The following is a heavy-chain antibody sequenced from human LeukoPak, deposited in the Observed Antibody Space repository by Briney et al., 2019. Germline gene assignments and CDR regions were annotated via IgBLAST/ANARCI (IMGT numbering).Heavy chain of an antibody. CDR3: AREKVPENNYYYGMDV. D-gene: IGHD2-2*01. Sequence: SETLSLTCTVSGVSISSGDYHWNWIRQPPGRGLEWIGYISYSGNTYHNPSLKSRLTISLDTSRSQISLRLSSVTAADTAVYYCAREKVPENNYYYGMDVWGQGTTVTVSS. J-gene: IGHJ6*02. CDR2: ISYSGNT. CDR1: GVSISSGDYH. V-gene: IGHV4-30-4*01.